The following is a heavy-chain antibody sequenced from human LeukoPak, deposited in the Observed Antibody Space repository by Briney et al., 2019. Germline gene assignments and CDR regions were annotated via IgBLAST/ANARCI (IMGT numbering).Heavy chain of an antibody. CDR1: GFPFIEYS. Sequence: GGSLRLSCTASGFPFIEYSMNWVRQAPGKGLEWVAFIRFDGSDKYYAVSVKGRFTISRDNSKNTLYLQMNSLRAEDTAVYYCAKDKTWIQLWLFDYWGQGTLVTVSS. V-gene: IGHV3-30*02. D-gene: IGHD5-18*01. CDR3: AKDKTWIQLWLFDY. CDR2: IRFDGSDK. J-gene: IGHJ4*02.